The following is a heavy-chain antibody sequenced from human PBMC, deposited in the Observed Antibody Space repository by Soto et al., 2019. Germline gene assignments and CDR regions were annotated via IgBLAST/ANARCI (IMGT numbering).Heavy chain of an antibody. CDR1: GFTFSSFW. Sequence: GGSLRLSCVASGFTFSSFWMTWVRQAPGKGLEWVANIKQDGREGYTVESVEGRFTISSDNAKNSLYLQMSSLRVEDTAIYYCAGNWNYYGYWGQGTLVTVSS. J-gene: IGHJ4*02. CDR3: AGNWNYYGY. CDR2: IKQDGREG. V-gene: IGHV3-7*01. D-gene: IGHD1-1*01.